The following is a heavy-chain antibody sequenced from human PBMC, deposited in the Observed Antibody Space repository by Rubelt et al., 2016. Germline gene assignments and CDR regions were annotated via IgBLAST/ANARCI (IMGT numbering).Heavy chain of an antibody. J-gene: IGHJ4*02. CDR2: FYYSGNT. CDR3: ARYNYDSSGYVY. Sequence: QLQLQESGPGLVKPSETLSLTCTVSGGSISSSTYYWGWIRQPPGKGLEWIGSFYYSGNTYYNPSLKSRVTISVDTSKNQFSLKLSSVTAADTAVYYCARYNYDSSGYVYWGQGTLVTVSS. CDR1: GGSISSSTYY. V-gene: IGHV4-39*01. D-gene: IGHD3-22*01.